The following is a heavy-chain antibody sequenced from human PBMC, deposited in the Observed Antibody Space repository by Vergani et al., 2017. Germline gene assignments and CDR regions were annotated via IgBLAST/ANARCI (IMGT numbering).Heavy chain of an antibody. Sequence: QVQLVESGGGVVQPGRSLRLSCAASGFTFSSYGMHWVRQAPGKGLEWVAVIWYDGSNKYYADSVKGRFTISRDNAKNSLYLQMNSLRAEDTAVYYCARGGHYYYDSSGYTYWGQGTLVTVSS. J-gene: IGHJ4*02. CDR2: IWYDGSNK. CDR1: GFTFSSYG. V-gene: IGHV3-33*01. CDR3: ARGGHYYYDSSGYTY. D-gene: IGHD3-22*01.